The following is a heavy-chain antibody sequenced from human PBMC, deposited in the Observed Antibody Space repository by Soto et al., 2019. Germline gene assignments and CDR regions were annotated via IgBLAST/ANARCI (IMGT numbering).Heavy chain of an antibody. V-gene: IGHV4-34*01. D-gene: IGHD4-17*01. CDR3: AREIPTVLFDL. J-gene: IGHJ4*02. Sequence: QARLQQWGPRLLKPSETLTLTCAVSGGSFSGHYWSWIRQPQGKGLEWIGEINYNGSTNYNPSLKSRITISVDSSKKYFSLNLTSVTAADTAVYYCAREIPTVLFDLWGQGTLVTVSS. CDR1: GGSFSGHY. CDR2: INYNGST.